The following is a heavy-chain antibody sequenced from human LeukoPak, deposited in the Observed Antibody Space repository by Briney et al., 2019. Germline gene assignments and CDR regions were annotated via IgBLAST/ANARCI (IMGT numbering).Heavy chain of an antibody. J-gene: IGHJ6*02. V-gene: IGHV3-23*01. Sequence: GGSLRLSCAASRFTFSSYGMSWVRQAPGKGLEWVSSISGSGGSTYYADSVKGRFTISRDNSKTTMYLQMNSLKAEDTAVYYCAKNRDGYNNGMDVWGQGITVTVSS. CDR1: RFTFSSYG. CDR3: AKNRDGYNNGMDV. CDR2: ISGSGGST. D-gene: IGHD5-24*01.